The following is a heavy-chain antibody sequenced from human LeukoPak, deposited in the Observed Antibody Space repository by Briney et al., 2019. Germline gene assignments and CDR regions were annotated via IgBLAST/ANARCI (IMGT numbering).Heavy chain of an antibody. CDR3: AIDAATYDASDI. CDR2: VFYSGST. D-gene: IGHD6-25*01. V-gene: IGHV4-59*01. J-gene: IGHJ3*02. Sequence: SETLSLTCTVSGCSITNYYWNWIRQPPGKGLEWIGYVFYSGSTNYNPSLKSRVTISVDTSKNQFSLKLSSVTAADTAVYYCAIDAATYDASDIWGQGTMVTVSS. CDR1: GCSITNYY.